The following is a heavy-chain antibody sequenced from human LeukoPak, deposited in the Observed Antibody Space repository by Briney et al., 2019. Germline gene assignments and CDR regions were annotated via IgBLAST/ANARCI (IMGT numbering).Heavy chain of an antibody. CDR3: AKDAALHNWNFDY. Sequence: AGGSLRLSCAASGFTFSSYAMSWVRQAPGKGLEWVSAISGSGGGTYYADSVKGRFTISRDNSKNTLYLQMNSLRAEDTAVYYCAKDAALHNWNFDYWGQGTLVTVSS. J-gene: IGHJ4*02. D-gene: IGHD1-20*01. V-gene: IGHV3-23*01. CDR1: GFTFSSYA. CDR2: ISGSGGGT.